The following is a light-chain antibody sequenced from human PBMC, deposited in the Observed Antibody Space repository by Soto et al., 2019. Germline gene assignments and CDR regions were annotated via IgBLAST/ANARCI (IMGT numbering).Light chain of an antibody. CDR2: DSS. CDR3: QQYDSYSWT. V-gene: IGKV1-5*01. J-gene: IGKJ1*01. CDR1: PSISGW. Sequence: DIQMTQSPSTLSASVGDRVTITFRASPSISGWLAWYQQKPGDAPKILIYDSSSLESGVQSRFSGSGSGPEFALTISSLQPDDFAPYYCQQYDSYSWTLGQGTKVEI.